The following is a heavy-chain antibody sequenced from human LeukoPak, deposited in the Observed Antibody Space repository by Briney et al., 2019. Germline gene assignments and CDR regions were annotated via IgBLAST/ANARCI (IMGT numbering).Heavy chain of an antibody. CDR1: GGSFSGYY. CDR3: ARRPYGSGSYFPHNWFDP. D-gene: IGHD3-10*01. V-gene: IGHV4-34*01. Sequence: SETLSLTCAVYGGSFSGYYWSWIRQPPGKGLEWIGEINHSGSTNYNPSLKSRVTISVDTSKNQFSLKLSSVTAADTAVYYCARRPYGSGSYFPHNWFDPWGQGTLVTVSS. J-gene: IGHJ5*02. CDR2: INHSGST.